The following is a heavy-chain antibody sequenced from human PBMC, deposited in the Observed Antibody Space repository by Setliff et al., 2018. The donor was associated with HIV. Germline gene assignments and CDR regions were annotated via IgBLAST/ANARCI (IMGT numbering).Heavy chain of an antibody. CDR2: IYYRGST. V-gene: IGHV4-59*08. J-gene: IGHJ3*02. CDR1: GGSIVRYY. CDR3: ARLLQGGNYAFDI. Sequence: SETLSLTCTVSGGSIVRYYWTWIRQPPGKGLEWIGYIYYRGSTNYNPSLKSRVIISVDTSKMQFSLKLRSVTAADTAMYYCARLLQGGNYAFDIWGQGTMVTVSS. D-gene: IGHD2-21*02.